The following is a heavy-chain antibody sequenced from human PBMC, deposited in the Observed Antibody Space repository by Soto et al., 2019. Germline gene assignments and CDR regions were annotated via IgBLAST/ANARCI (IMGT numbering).Heavy chain of an antibody. D-gene: IGHD6-13*01. CDR3: ARHGYSSSWYPDS. V-gene: IGHV5-10-1*01. CDR1: GYSFTNYW. J-gene: IGHJ4*02. Sequence: PGXSLKLCGQTSGYSFTNYWISWLRQMPGKGLEWMGRIDPSDSFTKYSPSLQGHVIFSIDKSIDTAYVQWSSLKASDTAMYFCARHGYSSSWYPDSWGQGTQVTVSS. CDR2: IDPSDSFT.